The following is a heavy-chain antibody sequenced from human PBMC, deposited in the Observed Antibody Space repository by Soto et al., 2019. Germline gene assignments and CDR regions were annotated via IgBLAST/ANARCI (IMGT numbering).Heavy chain of an antibody. D-gene: IGHD5-18*01. CDR3: TTVAYTCSYGYGHGY. V-gene: IGHV3-15*07. CDR2: IKSKTDGGTT. CDR1: GFYFSNSW. J-gene: IGHJ4*02. Sequence: PGGSLRLSCAASGFYFSNSWMNWVRQAPGKGLEWVGRIKSKTDGGTTDYAAPVKGRFTISRDDSKNTLYLQMNSLKTEDTAVYYCTTVAYTCSYGYGHGYWGQGTLVTVSS.